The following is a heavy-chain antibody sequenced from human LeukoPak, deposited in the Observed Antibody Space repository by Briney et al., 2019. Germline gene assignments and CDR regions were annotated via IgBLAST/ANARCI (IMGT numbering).Heavy chain of an antibody. D-gene: IGHD1-26*01. J-gene: IGHJ5*01. CDR2: MNPNSGNT. CDR3: ARGELVGLGATSAGWFDS. V-gene: IGHV1-8*01. CDR1: GYTFTSYD. Sequence: ASVKVSCKASGYTFTSYDINWVRQATGQGLEWMGWMNPNSGNTGYAQKFQGRVTMTRDTSISTAYMELSRLTSDDTAVYYCARGELVGLGATSAGWFDSWGQGTLVTVSS.